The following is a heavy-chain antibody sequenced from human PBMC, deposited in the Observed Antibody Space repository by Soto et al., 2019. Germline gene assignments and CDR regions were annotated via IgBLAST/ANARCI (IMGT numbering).Heavy chain of an antibody. Sequence: GGSLRLSCAASGFTFSSYWMHWVRQAPGKGLVWVSRINSDGSSTSYADSVKGRFTISRDNAKNTLYLQMNSLRAEDTAVYYCARLAPVVWFDWLPESNAFDIWGQGTMVTVSS. D-gene: IGHD3-9*01. CDR3: ARLAPVVWFDWLPESNAFDI. CDR2: INSDGSST. J-gene: IGHJ3*02. CDR1: GFTFSSYW. V-gene: IGHV3-74*01.